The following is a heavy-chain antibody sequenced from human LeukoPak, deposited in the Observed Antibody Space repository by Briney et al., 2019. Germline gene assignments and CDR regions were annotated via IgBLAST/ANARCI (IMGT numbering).Heavy chain of an antibody. CDR2: IYHSGST. J-gene: IGHJ4*02. CDR3: ARGTEADGTFMFDF. Sequence: SGTLSLTCAVSGDSINNNNWWSWVRQSPGKGLEWIGEIYHSGSTNYNPSLKSRVTISVDKSKKQFSLKLDSVTAADTAVYYCARGTEADGTFMFDFWGQGTLVTVSS. V-gene: IGHV4-4*02. CDR1: GDSINNNNW. D-gene: IGHD5-24*01.